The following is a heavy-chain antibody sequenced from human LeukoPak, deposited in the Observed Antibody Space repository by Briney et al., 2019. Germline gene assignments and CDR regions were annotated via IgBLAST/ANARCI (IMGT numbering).Heavy chain of an antibody. V-gene: IGHV1-69*01. CDR1: GGTFSSYA. CDR3: ARGEDYYDSSGYQDAFDI. Sequence: GSSVKVSCKASGGTFSSYAISWVRQAPGQGLEWMGGIIPIFGTANYAQKFQGRVTITADESTSTAYMELSSLRSEDTAVYYRARGEDYYDSSGYQDAFDIWGQGTMVTVSS. D-gene: IGHD3-22*01. J-gene: IGHJ3*02. CDR2: IIPIFGTA.